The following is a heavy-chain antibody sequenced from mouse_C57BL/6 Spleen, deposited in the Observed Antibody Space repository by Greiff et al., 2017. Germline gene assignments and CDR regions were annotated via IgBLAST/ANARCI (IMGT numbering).Heavy chain of an antibody. J-gene: IGHJ4*01. CDR1: GYTFTSYG. Sequence: QVQLKESGAELARPGASVKLSCKASGYTFTSYGISWVKQRTGQGLEWIGEIYPRSGNTYYNEKFKGKATLTADKSSSTAYMELRSLTSEDSAVYFCAREDANSYMDYWGQGTSVTVSS. V-gene: IGHV1-81*01. D-gene: IGHD2-1*01. CDR2: IYPRSGNT. CDR3: AREDANSYMDY.